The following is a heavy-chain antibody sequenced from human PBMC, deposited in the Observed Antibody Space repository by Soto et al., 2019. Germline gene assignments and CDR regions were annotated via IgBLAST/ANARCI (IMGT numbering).Heavy chain of an antibody. CDR2: ILPDGSQK. CDR1: GFTFSDYW. Sequence: GGSLRLSCAASGFTFSDYWMNWVRQAPGKGLEWVANILPDGSQKYYLDSLRGRFTVSRDNAKNSLYLQIDRLRPDDTAVYYCARARPHDYGPLDYWGQGILVNVSS. V-gene: IGHV3-7*01. J-gene: IGHJ4*02. D-gene: IGHD3-10*01. CDR3: ARARPHDYGPLDY.